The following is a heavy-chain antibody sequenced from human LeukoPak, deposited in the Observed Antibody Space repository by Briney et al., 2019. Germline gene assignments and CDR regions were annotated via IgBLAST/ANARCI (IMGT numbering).Heavy chain of an antibody. CDR3: ASTTNLGYCSSTSCYVY. Sequence: ASVKVSCKASGYTFNDYYVHWVRQAPGQGLEWMGWINPNSGATYYAQNFQGRVTLTRDTSISTAYMELSSLRSDDTAVYYCASTTNLGYCSSTSCYVYWGQGTLVTVSS. CDR1: GYTFNDYY. V-gene: IGHV1-2*02. J-gene: IGHJ4*02. D-gene: IGHD2-2*03. CDR2: INPNSGAT.